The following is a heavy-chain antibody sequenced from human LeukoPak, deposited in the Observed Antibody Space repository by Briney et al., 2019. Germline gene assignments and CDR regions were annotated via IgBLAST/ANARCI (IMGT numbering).Heavy chain of an antibody. J-gene: IGHJ1*01. CDR1: GGSFSGYY. D-gene: IGHD3-10*01. Sequence: SETLSLTCAVYGGSFSGYYWSWIRQPPGKGLEWIGEINHSGSTNYNPSLKSRVTISVDTYKNQFSLKLSSVTAADTAVYYCARAGYYYGSGSYLKYFQHWGQGTLVTVSS. CDR2: INHSGST. V-gene: IGHV4-34*01. CDR3: ARAGYYYGSGSYLKYFQH.